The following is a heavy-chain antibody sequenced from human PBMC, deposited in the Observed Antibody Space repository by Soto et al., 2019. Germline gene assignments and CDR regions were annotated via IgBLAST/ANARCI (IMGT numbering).Heavy chain of an antibody. CDR3: VMVDNYVTPTPQDV. J-gene: IGHJ6*02. Sequence: QVQLVQSGDEVKKPGASVKVSCKASGYIFVNYGIAWVRQAPGQGLGWMGWISPYTGNTHSEPKVQGRLTMTTDTSTSTAYMDLGSLTSDDTAVYYCVMVDNYVTPTPQDVWGQGTTVTVSS. CDR2: ISPYTGNT. CDR1: GYIFVNYG. D-gene: IGHD3-16*01. V-gene: IGHV1-18*01.